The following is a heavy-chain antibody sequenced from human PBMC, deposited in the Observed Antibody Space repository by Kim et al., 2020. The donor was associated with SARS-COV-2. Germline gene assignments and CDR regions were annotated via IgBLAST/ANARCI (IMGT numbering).Heavy chain of an antibody. D-gene: IGHD3-10*01. CDR2: ISYDGSNK. J-gene: IGHJ6*01. CDR3: ASYGSGSYYNSLDYYYG. Sequence: GGSLRLSCAASGFTFSSYGMHWVRQAPGKGLEWVAVISYDGSNKYYADSVKGRFTISRDNSKNTLYLQMNSLRAEDTAVYYCASYGSGSYYNSLDYYYG. CDR1: GFTFSSYG. V-gene: IGHV3-30*03.